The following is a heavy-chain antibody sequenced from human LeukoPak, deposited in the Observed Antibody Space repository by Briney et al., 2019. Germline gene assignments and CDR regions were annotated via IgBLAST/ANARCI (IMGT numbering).Heavy chain of an antibody. CDR2: IYYSGST. D-gene: IGHD6-19*01. CDR1: GGSISSYY. J-gene: IGHJ4*02. V-gene: IGHV4-59*01. CDR3: ARGYSSGWSLMPDY. Sequence: SETLSLTCTVSGGSISSYYWSWIRQPPGKGLEWIGYIYYSGSTNYNPSLKSRATISVDTSKNQFSLKLSSVTAADTAMYYCARGYSSGWSLMPDYWGQGTLVTVSS.